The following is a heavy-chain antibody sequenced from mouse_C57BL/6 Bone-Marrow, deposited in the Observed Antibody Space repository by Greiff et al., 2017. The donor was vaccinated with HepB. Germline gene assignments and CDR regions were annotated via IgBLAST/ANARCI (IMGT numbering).Heavy chain of an antibody. CDR2: IDPSDSET. CDR3: HYGSSGKNYYFDY. Sequence: QVQLKQPGAELVRPGSSVKLSCKASGYTFTSYWMHWVKQRPIQGLEWIGNIDPSDSETHYNQKFKDKATLTVDKSSSTAYMQLSSLTSEDSAVYYCHYGSSGKNYYFDYWGQGTTLTVSS. J-gene: IGHJ2*01. D-gene: IGHD1-1*01. CDR1: GYTFTSYW. V-gene: IGHV1-52*01.